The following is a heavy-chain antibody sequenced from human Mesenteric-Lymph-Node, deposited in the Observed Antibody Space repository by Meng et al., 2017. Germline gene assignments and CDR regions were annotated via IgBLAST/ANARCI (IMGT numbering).Heavy chain of an antibody. V-gene: IGHV4-34*01. D-gene: IGHD6-13*01. CDR2: INHSGST. CDR3: ARGGGNSWYIDY. CDR1: GGSFSAYY. Sequence: QVQLQQWGAGLLKSSETLSLTCAVHGGSFSAYYWSWIRQPQGKGLEWIGEINHSGSTNYNPSLKSRVTISVDTSKNQFSLKLSSVTAAETAVYYCARGGGNSWYIDYWGQGTLVTVSS. J-gene: IGHJ4*02.